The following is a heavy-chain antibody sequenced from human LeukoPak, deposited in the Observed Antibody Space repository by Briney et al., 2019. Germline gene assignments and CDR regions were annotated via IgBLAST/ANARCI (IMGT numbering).Heavy chain of an antibody. CDR3: AKNPFVGYGSDYFDD. Sequence: QSGGSLRLSCAASGFTFSSYAMSWVRQAPGKGREWVSAISGSGGNTYYADSVKGRFTISRDNSKNTLYLQMDSLRAEDTAVYYCAKNPFVGYGSDYFDDWGQGTLVTVSS. CDR2: ISGSGGNT. D-gene: IGHD3-10*01. V-gene: IGHV3-23*01. J-gene: IGHJ4*02. CDR1: GFTFSSYA.